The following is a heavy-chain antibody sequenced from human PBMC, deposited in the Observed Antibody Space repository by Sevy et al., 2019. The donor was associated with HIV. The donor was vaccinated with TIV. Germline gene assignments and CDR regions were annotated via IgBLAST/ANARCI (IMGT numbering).Heavy chain of an antibody. D-gene: IGHD5-12*01. CDR2: IRSKANSYAK. CDR1: GFTFSGSA. J-gene: IGHJ4*02. Sequence: GGSLRLSCAASGFTFSGSAMHWVRQASGKGLEWVGRIRSKANSYAKAYAASVKGRFTISRDDSKNTAYLQMNSLKTEDTAVYYCTILERHPDNIVATPDDDYWGQGTLVTVSS. CDR3: TILERHPDNIVATPDDDY. V-gene: IGHV3-73*01.